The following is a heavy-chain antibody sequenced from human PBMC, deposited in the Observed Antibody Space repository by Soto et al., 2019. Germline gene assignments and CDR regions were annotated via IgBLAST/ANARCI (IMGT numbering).Heavy chain of an antibody. D-gene: IGHD3-22*01. V-gene: IGHV1-18*04. J-gene: IGHJ2*01. Sequence: QVQLVQSGAEVKKPGASVKVSCKASGYTFTSYGISWVRQAPGQGLEWMGWISAYNGNTNYAQKLQGRVTMTTDTSTSTAYMELRSLRSDDTAVYYCARAHTLPMIVVVKGWYFDLWGRGTLVTVSS. CDR2: ISAYNGNT. CDR3: ARAHTLPMIVVVKGWYFDL. CDR1: GYTFTSYG.